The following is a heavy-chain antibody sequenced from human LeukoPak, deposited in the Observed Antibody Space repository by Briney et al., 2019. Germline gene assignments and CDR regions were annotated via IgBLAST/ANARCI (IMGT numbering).Heavy chain of an antibody. Sequence: GGSLRLSCAAFGFSFSSYAMTWVRQAPGKGLEWVSTISGAGDTTYYIESVKGRFTIFRDNSKNTLYLQMNSLRADDKAIYYCAKESPHFDYWGQGTLVTVSS. V-gene: IGHV3-23*01. CDR3: AKESPHFDY. CDR1: GFSFSSYA. CDR2: ISGAGDTT. J-gene: IGHJ4*02.